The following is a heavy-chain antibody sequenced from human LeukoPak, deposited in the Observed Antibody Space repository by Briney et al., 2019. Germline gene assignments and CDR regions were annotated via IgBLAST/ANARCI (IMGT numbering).Heavy chain of an antibody. J-gene: IGHJ1*01. CDR1: GGSFSTYS. D-gene: IGHD2-15*01. CDR3: ATSLGYCSDGTCFTYEYFHY. V-gene: IGHV4-59*08. Sequence: SETLSLTCTVSGGSFSTYSWSWIRQPPGKGLEWIGHISNTGSTNYNPSLKSRVTVSADTSKNRFSLKLSSVTAADTAVYYCATSLGYCSDGTCFTYEYFHYWGQGTLVTVSS. CDR2: ISNTGST.